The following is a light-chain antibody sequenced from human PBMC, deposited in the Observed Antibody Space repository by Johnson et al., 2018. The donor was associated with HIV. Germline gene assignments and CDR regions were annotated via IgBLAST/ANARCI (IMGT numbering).Light chain of an antibody. CDR3: GTWDSSLSAGVYV. Sequence: QSVLTQPPSVSAAPGQKVTISCSGSSSNIGDNYVSWYQQVPGTAPKLLIYDNNKRPSGIPDRFSGYKSGTSATLGITGLQTGDEADYFGGTWDSSLSAGVYVFGTGTKVTVL. CDR2: DNN. CDR1: SSNIGDNY. V-gene: IGLV1-51*01. J-gene: IGLJ1*01.